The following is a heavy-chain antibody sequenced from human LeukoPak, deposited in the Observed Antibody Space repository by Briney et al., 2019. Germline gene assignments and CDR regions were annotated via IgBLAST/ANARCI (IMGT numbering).Heavy chain of an antibody. Sequence: PSETLSLTCTVSGGSISSGDYYWSWIRQPPGKGLEWIGYIYYSGSTYYNPSLKSRVTISVDTSKNQFSLKLSSVTAADTAVYYCARDRYLAAYFDYWGQGTLVTVSS. J-gene: IGHJ4*02. CDR2: IYYSGST. CDR1: GGSISSGDYY. D-gene: IGHD2-15*01. CDR3: ARDRYLAAYFDY. V-gene: IGHV4-30-4*01.